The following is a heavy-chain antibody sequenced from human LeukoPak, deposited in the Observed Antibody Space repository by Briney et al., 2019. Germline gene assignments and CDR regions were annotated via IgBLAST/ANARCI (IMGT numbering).Heavy chain of an antibody. Sequence: PSETLSLTCAVYGGSFSGYYWSWIRQPPGKGLEWIGEINHSGSTNYNPSLKSRVTISVDTSKNQFSLKLSSATAADTAVYYCARDKVVPAAILNWFDPWGQGTLVTVSS. J-gene: IGHJ5*02. CDR1: GGSFSGYY. CDR3: ARDKVVPAAILNWFDP. V-gene: IGHV4-34*01. D-gene: IGHD2-2*01. CDR2: INHSGST.